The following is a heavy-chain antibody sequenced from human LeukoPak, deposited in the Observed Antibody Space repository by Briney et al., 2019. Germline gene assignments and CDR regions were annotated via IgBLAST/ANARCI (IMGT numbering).Heavy chain of an antibody. CDR1: GFTFSSYW. CDR3: AKDHVDTAISNNWFDP. Sequence: GGSLRLSCAASGFTFSSYWMHWVRQAPGKGLEWVSAISGSGGSTYYADSVKGRFTISRDNSKNTLYLQMNSLRAEDTAVYYCAKDHVDTAISNNWFDPWGQGTLVTVSS. CDR2: ISGSGGST. J-gene: IGHJ5*02. V-gene: IGHV3-23*01. D-gene: IGHD5-18*01.